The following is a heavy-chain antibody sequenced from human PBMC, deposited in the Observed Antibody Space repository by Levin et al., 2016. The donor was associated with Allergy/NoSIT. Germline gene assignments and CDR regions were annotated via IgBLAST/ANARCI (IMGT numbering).Heavy chain of an antibody. D-gene: IGHD1-1*01. CDR2: SSSSGANW. V-gene: IGHV3-48*03. CDR1: GFNLNLFE. Sequence: GGSLRLSCAASGFNLNLFEINWVRQAPGKGLEWIAQSSSSGANWDYANSVKGRFTISRDNANNLMFLQMNTLTADDTAVYYCARCRDNIFYFYGMDVWGQGTTVTVSS. CDR3: ARCRDNIFYFYGMDV. J-gene: IGHJ6*02.